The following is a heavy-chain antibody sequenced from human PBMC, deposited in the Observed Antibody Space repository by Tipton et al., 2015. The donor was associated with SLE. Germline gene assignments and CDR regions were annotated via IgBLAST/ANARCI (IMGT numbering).Heavy chain of an antibody. CDR1: GFSISSGYY. Sequence: TLSLTCAVSGFSISSGYYWAWIRQPPGKGLEWIGSIYHSGTTYYNPSLKSRVTISVDTSKNQLSLKLSSVTAADTAVYYCARDRRLIAAPSFWWYFDLWGRGTLVTVSS. CDR3: ARDRRLIAAPSFWWYFDL. CDR2: IYHSGTT. J-gene: IGHJ2*01. V-gene: IGHV4-38-2*02. D-gene: IGHD6-13*01.